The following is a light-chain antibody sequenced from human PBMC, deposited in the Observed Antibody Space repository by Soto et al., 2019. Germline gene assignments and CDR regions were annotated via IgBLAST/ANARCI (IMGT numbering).Light chain of an antibody. J-gene: IGKJ2*01. Sequence: DIQMTQSPSSLSASVGDRVPITCRASQSISSYLNWYQQKPGKAPKLLIYAASSLQSGVPSRFSGSGSGTDFTLTISSLQPEDFATYYCQHSYSTPYTFGQGTKLEIK. V-gene: IGKV1-39*01. CDR3: QHSYSTPYT. CDR2: AAS. CDR1: QSISSY.